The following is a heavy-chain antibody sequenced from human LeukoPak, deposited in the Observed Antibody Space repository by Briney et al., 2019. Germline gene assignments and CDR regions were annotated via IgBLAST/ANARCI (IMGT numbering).Heavy chain of an antibody. D-gene: IGHD5-18*01. V-gene: IGHV4-4*07. J-gene: IGHJ4*02. CDR3: ARALGRQLWYGLYYFDY. CDR1: GGSISSYY. Sequence: NPSETLSLTCTVSGGSISSYYWSWIRQPAGKGLEWIGRIYTSGSTNYNPSLKSRVTMSVDTSKNQFSLKLSSVTAADTAVYYCARALGRQLWYGLYYFDYWGQGTLVTVSS. CDR2: IYTSGST.